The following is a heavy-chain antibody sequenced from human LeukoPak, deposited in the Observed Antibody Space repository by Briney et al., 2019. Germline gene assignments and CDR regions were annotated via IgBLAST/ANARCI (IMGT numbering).Heavy chain of an antibody. Sequence: SETLPLTCTVSGGSISSYYWSWLRQPPGKGLEWIGYIYYSGSTNYNPSLKSRVTISVDTSKNQFSLKLSSVTAADTAVYYCATRHSIGYYASPAPFDIWGQGTMVTVSS. CDR2: IYYSGST. CDR1: GGSISSYY. V-gene: IGHV4-59*01. CDR3: ATRHSIGYYASPAPFDI. D-gene: IGHD3-22*01. J-gene: IGHJ3*02.